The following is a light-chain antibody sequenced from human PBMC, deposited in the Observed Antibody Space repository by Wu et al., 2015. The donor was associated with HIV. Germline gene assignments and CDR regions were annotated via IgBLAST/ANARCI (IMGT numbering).Light chain of an antibody. Sequence: EIVLKQSPGTLSLSVGDRVALSCRASQSITNNYLAWYQQRPGQAPRLLIYETSNRATGIPDRFVGSGSGTEFTLTISSLKPEDFAVYYCQQRSNWPLTFGGGTKVEMK. CDR3: QQRSNWPLT. V-gene: IGKV3D-20*02. J-gene: IGKJ4*01. CDR1: QSITNNY. CDR2: ETS.